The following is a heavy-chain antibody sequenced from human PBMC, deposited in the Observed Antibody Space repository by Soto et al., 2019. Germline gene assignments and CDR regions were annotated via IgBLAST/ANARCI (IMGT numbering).Heavy chain of an antibody. Sequence: EVQLLDSGGGLVQPGGSLRLSCAASGFTFSSYAMSWVRKAPGKGLEWVSAISGSAITTYYEDSVKGRFTISRDNATNTLYLEMNSLRRDDTIISSGAKVIVARGGMGVWGRGTTVTVSS. D-gene: IGHD6-6*01. CDR1: GFTFSSYA. V-gene: IGHV3-23*01. CDR3: AKVIVARGGMGV. J-gene: IGHJ6*04. CDR2: ISGSAITT.